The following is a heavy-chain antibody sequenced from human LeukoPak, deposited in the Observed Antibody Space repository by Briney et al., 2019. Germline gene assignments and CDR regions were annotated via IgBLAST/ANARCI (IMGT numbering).Heavy chain of an antibody. CDR2: MNPNSGNT. Sequence: ASVTVSCKASGYTFTRYDIYWLRQAPGQGLEWMGWMNPNSGNTGYAQKFQGRVTMTRNTSISTAYMELSCLRSEDTAVYYCARGGQWLVLNWFDPWGQGTLVTVSS. CDR1: GYTFTRYD. D-gene: IGHD6-19*01. CDR3: ARGGQWLVLNWFDP. V-gene: IGHV1-8*01. J-gene: IGHJ5*02.